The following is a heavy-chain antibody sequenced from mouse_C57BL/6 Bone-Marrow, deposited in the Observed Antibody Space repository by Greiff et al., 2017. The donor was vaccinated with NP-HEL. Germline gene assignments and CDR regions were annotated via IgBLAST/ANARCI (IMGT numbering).Heavy chain of an antibody. D-gene: IGHD1-1*01. Sequence: QVQLQQSGAELVKPGASVKLSCKASGYTFTSYWMHWVKQRPGQGLEWIGMIHPNSGSTNYNEKFKSKATLTVDKSSSTAYMQLSSLTSEDSAVSYCARFLYYCGSSYSYYFDFWCRGTTLTVSA. CDR2: IHPNSGST. J-gene: IGHJ2*01. CDR1: GYTFTSYW. CDR3: ARFLYYCGSSYSYYFDF. V-gene: IGHV1-64*01.